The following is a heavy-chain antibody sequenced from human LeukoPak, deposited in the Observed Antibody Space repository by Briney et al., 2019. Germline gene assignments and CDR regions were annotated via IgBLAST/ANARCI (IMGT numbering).Heavy chain of an antibody. J-gene: IGHJ6*03. V-gene: IGHV4-39*01. CDR2: IYYSGST. CDR1: GGSISSSSYY. D-gene: IGHD6-13*01. Sequence: SETLSLTCTVSGGSISSSSYYWGWIRQPPGKGLEWIGSIYYSGSTYYNPSLKSRVTISVDTSKNQFSLKLSSVTAADTAVYYCARGRIAAAGPGNVRQYYYYYYYMDVWGKGTTVTVSS. CDR3: ARGRIAAAGPGNVRQYYYYYYYMDV.